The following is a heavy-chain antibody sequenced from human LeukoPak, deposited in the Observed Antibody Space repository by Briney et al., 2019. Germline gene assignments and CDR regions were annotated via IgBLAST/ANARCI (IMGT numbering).Heavy chain of an antibody. Sequence: SETLSLTCTVSGGSISSYYWSWIRQPPGKGLEWIGNIYDRGSTKYNPSLKSRVTISVDTSKNQFSLRLSSVTAADAAVYYCARGRTFDSWGQGTLVTVSS. V-gene: IGHV4-59*01. J-gene: IGHJ4*02. CDR1: GGSISSYY. CDR2: IYDRGST. CDR3: ARGRTFDS.